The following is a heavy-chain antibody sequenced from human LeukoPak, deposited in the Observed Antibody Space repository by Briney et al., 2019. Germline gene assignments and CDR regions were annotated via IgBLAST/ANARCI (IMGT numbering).Heavy chain of an antibody. CDR1: GGSISSYY. CDR3: ARGPYSYDSSGAFDI. CDR2: IYTSGST. J-gene: IGHJ3*02. Sequence: SETLSLTCTVSGGSISSYYWSWIRQPAGKGLEWIGRIYTSGSTNYNPSLKSRVTMSVDTSKNQFSLNLSSVTAADTGVYYCARGPYSYDSSGAFDIXGQGTMVTVSS. D-gene: IGHD3-22*01. V-gene: IGHV4-4*07.